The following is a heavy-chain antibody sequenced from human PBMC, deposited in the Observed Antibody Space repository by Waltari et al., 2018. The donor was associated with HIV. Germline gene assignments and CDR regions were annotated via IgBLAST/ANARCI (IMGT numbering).Heavy chain of an antibody. Sequence: QVQLVQSGAEVKKPGSSVKVSCRASGDTFRTYTISWVRQAPGQGLEWMGGSTPSFKTTKYAQKFQGRVTLTADESTRTTYMELTSLRSDDTAMYYCARNGDYAPAYWGQGTLVTVSS. D-gene: IGHD4-17*01. CDR3: ARNGDYAPAY. CDR2: STPSFKTT. V-gene: IGHV1-69*01. J-gene: IGHJ4*02. CDR1: GDTFRTYT.